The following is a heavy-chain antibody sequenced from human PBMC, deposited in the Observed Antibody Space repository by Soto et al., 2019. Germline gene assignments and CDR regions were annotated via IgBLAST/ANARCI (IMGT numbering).Heavy chain of an antibody. CDR2: IYGSGSST. CDR3: AKDVRPDGYSDIDY. D-gene: IGHD2-15*01. Sequence: GSLRLSCVASGFTFSTYTMSWVRQAPGKGLEWVSGIYGSGSSTFYADSVKGRFTISRDNSKNTLYLQMNSLRAEDTAVYYCAKDVRPDGYSDIDYWGQGTLVTVSS. J-gene: IGHJ4*02. CDR1: GFTFSTYT. V-gene: IGHV3-23*01.